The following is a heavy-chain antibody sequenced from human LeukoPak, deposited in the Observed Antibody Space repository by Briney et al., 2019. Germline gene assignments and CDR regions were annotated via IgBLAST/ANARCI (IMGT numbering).Heavy chain of an antibody. CDR1: GFTFSSYA. CDR2: ISVSGGST. CDR3: AKKPMPGIAAAGYYYYGMDV. Sequence: GGSLRLSCAASGFTFSSYAMSWVRQAPGKGLEWVSAISVSGGSTYYADSVKGRFTISRDNSKNTLYLQMNSLRAEDTAVYYCAKKPMPGIAAAGYYYYGMDVWGQGTTVTVSS. J-gene: IGHJ6*02. D-gene: IGHD6-13*01. V-gene: IGHV3-23*01.